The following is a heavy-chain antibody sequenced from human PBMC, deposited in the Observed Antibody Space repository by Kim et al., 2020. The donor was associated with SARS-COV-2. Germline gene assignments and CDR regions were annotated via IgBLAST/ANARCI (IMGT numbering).Heavy chain of an antibody. V-gene: IGHV4-59*01. Sequence: SETLSLTCTVSGGSISNYYWSWIRQPPGNGLEWIGYVYYTGSTNYNPSLKSRVTISVDTSKNQFSLKLSSVTAADAAVYYCARGLSTMEGWDYYYMDVWGKGTTVTVSS. CDR3: ARGLSTMEGWDYYYMDV. CDR1: GGSISNYY. D-gene: IGHD3-10*01. J-gene: IGHJ6*03. CDR2: VYYTGST.